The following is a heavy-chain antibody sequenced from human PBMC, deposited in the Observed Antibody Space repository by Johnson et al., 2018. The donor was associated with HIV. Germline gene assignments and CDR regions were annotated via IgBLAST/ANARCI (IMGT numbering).Heavy chain of an antibody. CDR1: GFTFSSYA. Sequence: EVQLVESGGGLVQPGGSLRLSCAASGFTFSSYAMSWVRQAPGKGLEWVANIKQDGSEKYYVDSVKGRFTISRDNAKNSLYLQMNSLRAEDTAVYYCARAPEVRGVDAFDIWGQGTVVTVAS. J-gene: IGHJ3*02. CDR2: IKQDGSEK. D-gene: IGHD3-10*01. CDR3: ARAPEVRGVDAFDI. V-gene: IGHV3-7*05.